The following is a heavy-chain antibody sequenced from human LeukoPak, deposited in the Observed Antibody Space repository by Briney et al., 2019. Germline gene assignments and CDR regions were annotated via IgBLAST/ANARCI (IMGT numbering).Heavy chain of an antibody. CDR3: ARPAEAAEGRAFDF. V-gene: IGHV4-34*01. J-gene: IGHJ3*01. Sequence: SETLSLTCAVYGGSFSGYYWSWIRQPPGKGLEWIGEINHSGSTNYNPSLKSRVTISVDTSKNQFSLKLSSVTAADTAVYYCARPAEAAEGRAFDFWGQGTMVTVSS. CDR2: INHSGST. D-gene: IGHD6-19*01. CDR1: GGSFSGYY.